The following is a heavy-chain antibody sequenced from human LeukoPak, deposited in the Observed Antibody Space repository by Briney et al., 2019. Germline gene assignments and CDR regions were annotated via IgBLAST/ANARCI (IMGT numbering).Heavy chain of an antibody. V-gene: IGHV4-31*03. D-gene: IGHD2-2*02. Sequence: PSQTLSLTCTVSGASIISGGYYWSWIRQHPGKGLEWIGYIYYTGSTYYNPSLKNRLTISIDTSKSQFSLKLSSVTAADTAVYYCARRRVVPAAIRDWGQGTLVTVSS. CDR2: IYYTGST. CDR3: ARRRVVPAAIRD. J-gene: IGHJ4*02. CDR1: GASIISGGYY.